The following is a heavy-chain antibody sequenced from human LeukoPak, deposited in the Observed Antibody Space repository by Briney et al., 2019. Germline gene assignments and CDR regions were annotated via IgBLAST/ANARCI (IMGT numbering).Heavy chain of an antibody. J-gene: IGHJ4*02. V-gene: IGHV4-34*01. CDR1: GGSLSEYY. Sequence: SETLSLSCAVYGGSLSEYYWTWIRQPPGKGLEWIGVINHSGITKYNPSLKSRVTLSLDMSKNQFSLNLISVTAADTAVYYCATHRYGGYDQGGLVYWGQGTLVTVSS. CDR2: INHSGIT. D-gene: IGHD5-12*01. CDR3: ATHRYGGYDQGGLVY.